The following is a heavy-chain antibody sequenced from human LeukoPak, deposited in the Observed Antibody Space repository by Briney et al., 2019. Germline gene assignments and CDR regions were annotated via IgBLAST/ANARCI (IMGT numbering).Heavy chain of an antibody. V-gene: IGHV3-23*01. CDR1: GFTFSSYG. CDR3: AKIYWVQLWSDY. Sequence: GGTLRLSCAASGFTFSSYGMSWVRQAPGKGLEWVSAISGSGGSTYYADSVKGRFTISTDNSKNTLYLQMNSLRAEDTAVYYCAKIYWVQLWSDYWGQGTLVTVSS. J-gene: IGHJ4*02. D-gene: IGHD5-18*01. CDR2: ISGSGGST.